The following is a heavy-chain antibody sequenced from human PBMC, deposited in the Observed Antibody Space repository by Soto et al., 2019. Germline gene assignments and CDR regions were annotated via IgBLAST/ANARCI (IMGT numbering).Heavy chain of an antibody. V-gene: IGHV1-69*12. CDR1: GGTFNNYA. D-gene: IGHD3-22*01. Sequence: QVQLVQSGAEVKKPESSVRVSCKASGGTFNNYAITWVLQAPGQGLEWMGGTIPMFGTTNYAEKFQGRVTITADESTNTAYMELSSLRSEDTAVYYCTRCGIRYHSIGFYLGIDGMDVWGQGTTVIVSS. J-gene: IGHJ6*02. CDR3: TRCGIRYHSIGFYLGIDGMDV. CDR2: TIPMFGTT.